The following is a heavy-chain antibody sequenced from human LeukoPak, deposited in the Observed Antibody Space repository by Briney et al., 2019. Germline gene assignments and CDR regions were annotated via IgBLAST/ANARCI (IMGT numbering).Heavy chain of an antibody. CDR2: ISYDGSNK. CDR3: AKDQVGILTGYYNY. Sequence: GGSLRLSCAASGFTFSSYAMHWVRQAPGKGLEWVAVISYDGSNKYYADSVKGRFTISRDNSKNTLYLQMNSLRAEDTAVYYCAKDQVGILTGYYNYWGQGTLVTVSS. J-gene: IGHJ4*02. D-gene: IGHD3-9*01. V-gene: IGHV3-30*04. CDR1: GFTFSSYA.